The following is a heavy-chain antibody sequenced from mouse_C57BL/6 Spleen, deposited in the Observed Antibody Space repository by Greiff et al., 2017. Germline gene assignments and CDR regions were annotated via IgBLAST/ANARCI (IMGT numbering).Heavy chain of an antibody. Sequence: EVKLMESGPGLVKPSQSLSLTCSVTGYSITSGYYWNWIRQFPGNKLEWMGYISYDGSNNYNPSLKNRISITRDTSKNQFFLKLNSVTTEDTATYYCASSIYYGYDEEGDWFAYWGQGTLVTVSA. CDR1: GYSITSGYY. CDR3: ASSIYYGYDEEGDWFAY. V-gene: IGHV3-6*01. D-gene: IGHD2-2*01. J-gene: IGHJ3*01. CDR2: ISYDGSN.